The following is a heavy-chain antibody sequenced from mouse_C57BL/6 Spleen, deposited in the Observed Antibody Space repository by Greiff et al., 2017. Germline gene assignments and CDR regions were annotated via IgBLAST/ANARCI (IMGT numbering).Heavy chain of an antibody. CDR2: ISDGGSYT. CDR1: GFTFSSYA. D-gene: IGHD5-5*01. CDR3: ARGTTPFDY. V-gene: IGHV5-4*03. J-gene: IGHJ2*01. Sequence: DVKLVESGGGLVKPGGSLKLSCAASGFTFSSYAMSWVRQTPEKRLEWVATISDGGSYTYYPDNVKGRFTISRDNAKNNLYLQMSHLKSEDTAMYYCARGTTPFDYWGQGTTLTVSS.